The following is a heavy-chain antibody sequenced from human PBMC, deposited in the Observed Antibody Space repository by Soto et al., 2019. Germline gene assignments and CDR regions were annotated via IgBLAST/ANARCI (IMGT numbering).Heavy chain of an antibody. V-gene: IGHV3-74*01. Sequence: EVQLVESGGGLVKPGGPRRLSVAAFGFTFRSYGMPWVGQAPGKGLGWVSRIDSDGSTTSYADSVKGRFTISRDNAKSTLYLQMNSLRAEDTAVYYCARPGYSNYGPGVDVWGQGTTVTVSS. J-gene: IGHJ6*02. D-gene: IGHD4-4*01. CDR2: IDSDGSTT. CDR1: GFTFRSYG. CDR3: ARPGYSNYGPGVDV.